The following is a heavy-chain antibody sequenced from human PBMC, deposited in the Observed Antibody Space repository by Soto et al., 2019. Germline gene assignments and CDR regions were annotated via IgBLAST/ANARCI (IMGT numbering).Heavy chain of an antibody. CDR1: GGSMSSNY. V-gene: IGHV4-59*01. CDR2: IYYTGST. J-gene: IGHJ4*02. CDR3: ARGGSYGDFFDY. Sequence: SETLSLTCTVSGGSMSSNYWTWIRQSPGKGLEWIGYIYYTGSTKYNPSLKSRVTISLDTSKNQFSLRPTSVTSADTAVYYCARGGSYGDFFDYWGQGAQVTVSS. D-gene: IGHD4-17*01.